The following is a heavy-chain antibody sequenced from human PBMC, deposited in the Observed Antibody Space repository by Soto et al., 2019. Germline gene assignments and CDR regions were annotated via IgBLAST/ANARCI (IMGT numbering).Heavy chain of an antibody. D-gene: IGHD1-26*01. J-gene: IGHJ4*02. CDR2: IIPIFGTA. CDR1: GGTFSSYA. Sequence: SVKVSCKASGGTFSSYAISWVRQAPGQGLEWMGGIIPIFGTANYAQKFQGRVTITADESTSTAYMELSSLRSEDTAVYYCARGPYSGSYPVPLDYWGQGTLVTVSS. V-gene: IGHV1-69*13. CDR3: ARGPYSGSYPVPLDY.